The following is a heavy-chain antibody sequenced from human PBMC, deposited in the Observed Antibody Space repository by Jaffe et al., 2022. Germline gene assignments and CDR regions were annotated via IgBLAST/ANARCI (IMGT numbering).Heavy chain of an antibody. Sequence: QVQLQESGPGLVKPSGTLSLTCAVSGGSISSNNWWSWVRQPPGKGLEWIGEIYHTGSTNYNPSLKSRVTISVDKSKNQFSLKLSSVTAADTAVYYCARGRPDIVVVPAGIIFDYWGQGTVVTVSS. D-gene: IGHD2-2*02. V-gene: IGHV4-4*02. CDR2: IYHTGST. CDR1: GGSISSNNW. CDR3: ARGRPDIVVVPAGIIFDY. J-gene: IGHJ4*02.